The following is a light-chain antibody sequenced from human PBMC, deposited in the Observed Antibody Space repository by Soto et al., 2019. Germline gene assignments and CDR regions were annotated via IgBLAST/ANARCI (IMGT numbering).Light chain of an antibody. CDR3: QQYGRSPIT. CDR1: QSVSSRS. CDR2: GAS. J-gene: IGKJ5*01. V-gene: IGKV3-20*01. Sequence: VLTQSPGTLSLSPGERATLSCRASQSVSSRSLAWYQQKRGQTPRLLIHGASTRAIGIPDRFSGSGSGTDFTLTISRLEPEDFAVYCCQQYGRSPITFGQGTRLEIK.